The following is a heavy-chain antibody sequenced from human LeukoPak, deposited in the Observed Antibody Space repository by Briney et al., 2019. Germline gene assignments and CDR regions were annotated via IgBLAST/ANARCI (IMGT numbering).Heavy chain of an antibody. D-gene: IGHD4-11*01. J-gene: IGHJ4*02. CDR3: ARAHPGDYSDFQFDY. Sequence: GGSLRLSCAASGFTFSSFSMNWVRQAPGKGLEWVSYISSTSSTIYYADSVKGRFTISRDNAKNSLYLQMNSLRAEDTAVYYCARAHPGDYSDFQFDYWGQGTLVTVSS. CDR2: ISSTSSTI. CDR1: GFTFSSFS. V-gene: IGHV3-48*01.